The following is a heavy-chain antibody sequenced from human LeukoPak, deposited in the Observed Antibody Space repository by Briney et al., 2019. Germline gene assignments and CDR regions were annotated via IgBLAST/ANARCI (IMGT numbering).Heavy chain of an antibody. D-gene: IGHD3-9*01. CDR1: GYTFTSYD. Sequence: GTSVKVSCKASGYTFTSYDINWVRQATGQGLEWMAWMNPNSGNIGYAQKFQGRVTITRSTSMSTSYMELSSLTSEETAVYYCARGRYYDVLTGYYTDYWGQGTLVTVSS. CDR2: MNPNSGNI. V-gene: IGHV1-8*03. J-gene: IGHJ4*02. CDR3: ARGRYYDVLTGYYTDY.